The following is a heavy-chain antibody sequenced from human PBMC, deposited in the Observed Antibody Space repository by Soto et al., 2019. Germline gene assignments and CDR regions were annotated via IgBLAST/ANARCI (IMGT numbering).Heavy chain of an antibody. D-gene: IGHD3-10*01. CDR3: ARVGYHYGSGSYDMDV. CDR2: IYYGGNT. CDR1: GGSISSGAYY. V-gene: IGHV4-31*03. Sequence: SETLSLTCTVSGGSISSGAYYWSWIRQHPGKGLEWIGYIYYGGNTYYNPSLKSRVIISVDTSTNAFSLRLSSVTAADTAGYYCARVGYHYGSGSYDMDVWGQGTTVTVSS. J-gene: IGHJ6*02.